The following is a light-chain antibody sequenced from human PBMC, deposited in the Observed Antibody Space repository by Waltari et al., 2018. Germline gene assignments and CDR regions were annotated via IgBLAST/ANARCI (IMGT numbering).Light chain of an antibody. CDR2: AAS. CDR1: QSISRT. CDR3: QHYLRLPVT. V-gene: IGKV3-20*01. Sequence: DIVLTQSSGTLSLSPGARATLSCRASQSISRTLVWYQKKPGQAPRLLIYAASTRATGIPDRFSGSGSGTDFSLTISRLEPEDFAVYYCQHYLRLPVTFGQGTKVEIK. J-gene: IGKJ1*01.